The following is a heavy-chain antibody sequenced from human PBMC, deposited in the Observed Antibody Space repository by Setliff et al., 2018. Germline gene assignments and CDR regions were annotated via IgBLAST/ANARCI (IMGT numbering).Heavy chain of an antibody. Sequence: LSLTCTVSGGSITNYYWSWIRQPPGKGLEYIGYTYYTGSTNSNPSLKSRVTISVDTSKNQFSLKLSSVTAADTAVYYCARHHAQYYSDSSGYFYEDWYLDLWGRGTLVTVSS. D-gene: IGHD3-22*01. V-gene: IGHV4-59*08. J-gene: IGHJ2*01. CDR1: GGSITNYY. CDR3: ARHHAQYYSDSSGYFYEDWYLDL. CDR2: TYYTGST.